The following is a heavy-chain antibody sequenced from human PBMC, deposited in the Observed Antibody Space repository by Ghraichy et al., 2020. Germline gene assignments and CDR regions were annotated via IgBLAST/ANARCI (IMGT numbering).Heavy chain of an antibody. D-gene: IGHD6-6*01. V-gene: IGHV3-23*01. CDR2: ISGSGGST. Sequence: GESLNISCAASGFTFSSYAMSWVRQAPGKGLEWVSAISGSGGSTYYADSVKGRFTISRDNSKNTLYLQMNSLRAEDTAAYYCAKGGIAARYYYYGMDVWGQGTTVTVSS. CDR1: GFTFSSYA. CDR3: AKGGIAARYYYYGMDV. J-gene: IGHJ6*02.